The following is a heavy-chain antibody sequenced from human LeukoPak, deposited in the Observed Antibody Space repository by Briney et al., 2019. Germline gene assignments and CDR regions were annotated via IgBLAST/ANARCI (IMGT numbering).Heavy chain of an antibody. CDR3: ATSEPGYYDFWNPLDY. D-gene: IGHD3-3*01. Sequence: PGGSLRLSRAASGFTVSSNYMSWVRQAPGKGLEWVSVIYSGGSTYYADSVKGRFTISRDNSKNTLYLQMNSLRAEDTAVYYCATSEPGYYDFWNPLDYWGQGTLVTVSS. V-gene: IGHV3-53*01. CDR2: IYSGGST. CDR1: GFTVSSNY. J-gene: IGHJ4*02.